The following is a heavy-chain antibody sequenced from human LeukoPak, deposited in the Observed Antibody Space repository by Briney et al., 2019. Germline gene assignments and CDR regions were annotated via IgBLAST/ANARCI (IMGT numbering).Heavy chain of an antibody. J-gene: IGHJ4*02. Sequence: GGSLRLSCAASGFTLSSYGMHWVRQAPGKGLEWVAVIWYDGSNKYYADSVKGRFTISRDNSKNTLYLQMNSLRAEDTAVYYCARDGYYDFWSGYYPEYYFDYWGQGTLVTVSS. D-gene: IGHD3-3*01. CDR1: GFTLSSYG. CDR3: ARDGYYDFWSGYYPEYYFDY. V-gene: IGHV3-33*01. CDR2: IWYDGSNK.